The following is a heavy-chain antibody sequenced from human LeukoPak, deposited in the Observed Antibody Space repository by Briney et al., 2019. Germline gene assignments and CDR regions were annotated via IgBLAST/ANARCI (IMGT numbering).Heavy chain of an antibody. CDR3: ARHGSIATGAFTY. D-gene: IGHD6-6*01. Sequence: SETLSLTCSVSGGSISRSSYYWGWTRQPPGKGLEWIGSIYYSGSTYYNPSLKSRVTISVDTSGNQFSLKLGSVTAADTAVYYCARHGSIATGAFTYWGQGTLVTVSS. V-gene: IGHV4-39*01. CDR1: GGSISRSSYY. J-gene: IGHJ4*02. CDR2: IYYSGST.